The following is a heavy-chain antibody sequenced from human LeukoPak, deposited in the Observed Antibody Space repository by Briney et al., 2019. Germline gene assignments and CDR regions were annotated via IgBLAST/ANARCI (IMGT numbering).Heavy chain of an antibody. CDR2: IHTSGST. CDR3: ARYSGSYPHDAFEI. D-gene: IGHD1-26*01. Sequence: PSETLSLTCTVSGGSISSRNYCWSWIRQPAGKGLEWIGHIHTSGSTNYNPSLKSRVTISVDTSKNQFSLKLRSVTAADTAVYYCARYSGSYPHDAFEIWGQGTMVTVSS. V-gene: IGHV4-61*09. J-gene: IGHJ3*02. CDR1: GGSISSRNYC.